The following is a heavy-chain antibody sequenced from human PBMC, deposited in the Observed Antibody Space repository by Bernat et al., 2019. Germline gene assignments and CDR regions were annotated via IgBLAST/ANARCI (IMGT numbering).Heavy chain of an antibody. J-gene: IGHJ4*02. D-gene: IGHD1-26*01. CDR2: IKSKTDGGTT. V-gene: IGHV3-15*01. Sequence: EVQLVESGGGLVKPGGSLRLSCAASGFTFSSAWMSWVRQAPGKGLEWVGRIKSKTDGGTTDYAAPVKGRFTISRDDSKNTLYLQMNSLKTEDTAVYYCTTDRFIVGATVPSTYWGQGTLVTVSS. CDR3: TTDRFIVGATVPSTY. CDR1: GFTFSSAW.